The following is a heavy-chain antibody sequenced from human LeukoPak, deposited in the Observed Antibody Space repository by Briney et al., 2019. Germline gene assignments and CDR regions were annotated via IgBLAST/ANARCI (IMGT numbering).Heavy chain of an antibody. CDR1: GGSIRSYY. CDR2: IYYTGST. D-gene: IGHD3-22*01. J-gene: IGHJ4*02. V-gene: IGHV4-59*08. CDR3: ARSAFYSPFDY. Sequence: KASETLSLTCTVSGGSIRSYYWSWIRQPPGKGLEWIGYIYYTGSTNYNPTLKSRVTISVDTSKNQFSLKLSSVTAADTAVYYCARSAFYSPFDYWGQRTLVTVSS.